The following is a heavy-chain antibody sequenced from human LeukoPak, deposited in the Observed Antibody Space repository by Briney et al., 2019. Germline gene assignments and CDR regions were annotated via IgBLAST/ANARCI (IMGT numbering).Heavy chain of an antibody. CDR3: ARDRYCSGGSCYSNYYYYMDV. Sequence: ASVKVSCKASGYTFTSYGISWVRQAPGQGLEWMGWISAYNGNTNYAQKLQGRVTMTTDTSTSTAYMELRSLRSDDTAVYYCARDRYCSGGSCYSNYYYYMDVWGKGTTVTISS. CDR2: ISAYNGNT. J-gene: IGHJ6*03. V-gene: IGHV1-18*01. CDR1: GYTFTSYG. D-gene: IGHD2-15*01.